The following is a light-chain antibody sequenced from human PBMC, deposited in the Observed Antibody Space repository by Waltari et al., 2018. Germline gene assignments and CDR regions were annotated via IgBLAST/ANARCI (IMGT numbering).Light chain of an antibody. CDR2: EDN. J-gene: IGLJ3*02. CDR3: QSYDSSNWV. Sequence: NFMLTQPHSVSDSPRKTVTISFTRSSGSIANNYVQWYQQRPGSAPTTVIYEDNQRPSGVPDRFSGSIDSSSNSASLTISGLKTEDEADYYCQSYDSSNWVFGGGTKLTVL. CDR1: SGSIANNY. V-gene: IGLV6-57*03.